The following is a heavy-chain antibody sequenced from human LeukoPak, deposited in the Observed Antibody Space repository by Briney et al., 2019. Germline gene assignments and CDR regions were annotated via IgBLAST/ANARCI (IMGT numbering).Heavy chain of an antibody. D-gene: IGHD6-13*01. CDR3: ARDWYDY. CDR2: ISSTSTFI. J-gene: IGHJ4*02. V-gene: IGHV3-21*04. Sequence: GGSLRLSCAASGFTFSRYSMNWVRQAPGKGLEWVASISSTSTFIYYADSVKGRFTISRDNSKDTLYLQMNSLRPEDTAVYYCARDWYDYWGQGTLVTVSS. CDR1: GFTFSRYS.